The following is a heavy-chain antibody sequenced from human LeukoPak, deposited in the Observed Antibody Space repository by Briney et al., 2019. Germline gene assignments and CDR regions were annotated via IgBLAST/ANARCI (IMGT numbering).Heavy chain of an antibody. D-gene: IGHD3-9*01. V-gene: IGHV3-23*01. CDR2: ISGSGGST. J-gene: IGHJ6*02. CDR1: GSTFSSYA. CDR3: AKADGVLRYFDWLSCMDV. Sequence: GGSLRLSCAASGSTFSSYAMSWVRQAPGNGLEWVSAISGSGGSTYYADSVKGRFTISRDNSKNTLYLQMNSLRAEDTAVYYCAKADGVLRYFDWLSCMDVWGQGTTVTVSS.